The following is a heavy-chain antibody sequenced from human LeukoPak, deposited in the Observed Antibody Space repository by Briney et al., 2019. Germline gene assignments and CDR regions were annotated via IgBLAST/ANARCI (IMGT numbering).Heavy chain of an antibody. V-gene: IGHV1-8*01. J-gene: IGHJ4*02. CDR3: ARDLTTMIFNPYDY. D-gene: IGHD3-22*01. CDR1: GYIFTSYD. Sequence: GASVNVSCKASGYIFTSYDINWVRQAPGQGLERMGWMNPNSGNTGYAQKFQGRVTMTRNTSISTAYMELSSLRSEDTAVYYCARDLTTMIFNPYDYWGQGTLVTVSS. CDR2: MNPNSGNT.